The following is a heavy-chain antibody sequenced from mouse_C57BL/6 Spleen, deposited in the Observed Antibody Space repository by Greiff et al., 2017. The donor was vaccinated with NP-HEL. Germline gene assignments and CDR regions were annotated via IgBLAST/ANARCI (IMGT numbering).Heavy chain of an antibody. CDR3: ANEDYSNYVGYFDY. D-gene: IGHD2-5*01. J-gene: IGHJ2*01. CDR1: GYTFTSYW. V-gene: IGHV1-55*01. CDR2: IYPGSGST. Sequence: QVQLQQPGAELVKPGASVKMSCKASGYTFTSYWITWVKQRPGQGLEWIGDIYPGSGSTNYNEKFKSKATLTVDTSSSTAYMQLSSLKSEDSAVYYCANEDYSNYVGYFDYWGQGTTLTVSS.